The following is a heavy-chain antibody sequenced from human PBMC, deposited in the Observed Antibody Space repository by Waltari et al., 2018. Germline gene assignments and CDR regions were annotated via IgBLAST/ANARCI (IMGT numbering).Heavy chain of an antibody. CDR1: GGTFSSYA. D-gene: IGHD2-15*01. Sequence: VQLVQSGADVKKPGSSVKVSCKASGGTFSSYAISWVRQAPGQGLEWMGGIIPIFGTANYAQKFQGRVTITADESTSTAYMELSSLRSEDTAVYYCARDPGYCSGGSCWYYFDYWGQGTLVTVSS. V-gene: IGHV1-69*12. CDR3: ARDPGYCSGGSCWYYFDY. CDR2: IIPIFGTA. J-gene: IGHJ4*02.